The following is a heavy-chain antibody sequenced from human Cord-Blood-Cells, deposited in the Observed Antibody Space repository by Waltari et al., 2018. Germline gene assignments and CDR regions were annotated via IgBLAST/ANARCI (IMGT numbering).Heavy chain of an antibody. CDR2: INSDGSST. J-gene: IGHJ4*02. CDR3: ARDLGLLGWLQIKNFDY. CDR1: GFPFSAHS. Sequence: EVQLVDSGGGLVQPGGSLRLSCSASGFPFSAHSLPRAGPPPGRGLVWVSRINSDGSSTSYADSVKGRFTISRDNAKNTLYLQMNSLRAEDTAVYYCARDLGLLGWLQIKNFDYWGQGTLVTVSS. D-gene: IGHD5-12*01. V-gene: IGHV3-74*01.